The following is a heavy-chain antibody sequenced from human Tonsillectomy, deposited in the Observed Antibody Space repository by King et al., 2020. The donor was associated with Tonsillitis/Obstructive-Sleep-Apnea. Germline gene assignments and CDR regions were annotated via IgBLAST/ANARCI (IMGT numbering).Heavy chain of an antibody. Sequence: HVQLVESGGGVVQPGRSLRLSCAASGFTFSPYGMHWVRQAPGKGLEWVAIIWYDGSSKFYADSVRGRFTISRDNSKNTLHLQMNSLRAEDTAIYYCARDGSARDIDYWGQGTLVTVSS. CDR2: IWYDGSSK. J-gene: IGHJ4*02. CDR3: ARDGSARDIDY. CDR1: GFTFSPYG. V-gene: IGHV3-33*01. D-gene: IGHD6-25*01.